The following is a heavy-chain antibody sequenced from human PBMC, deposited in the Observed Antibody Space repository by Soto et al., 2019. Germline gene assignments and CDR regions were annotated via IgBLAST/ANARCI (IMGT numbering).Heavy chain of an antibody. D-gene: IGHD1-26*01. CDR2: IYYSGST. Sequence: QLQLQESGPGLVKPSETLSLTCTVSGGSISSSSYYWGWIRQPPGKGLEWIGSIYYSGSTYYNPSLKGRVTISVDTSKNQFSLKLSSVTAADTAVYYCARLIRGTRLPPQYENSGSYYFDYWCQGTLVTVSS. V-gene: IGHV4-39*01. CDR3: ARLIRGTRLPPQYENSGSYYFDY. CDR1: GGSISSSSYY. J-gene: IGHJ4*02.